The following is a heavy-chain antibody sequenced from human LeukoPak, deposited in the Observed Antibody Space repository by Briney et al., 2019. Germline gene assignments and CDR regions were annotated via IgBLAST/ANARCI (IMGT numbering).Heavy chain of an antibody. CDR3: ARQEYCSGGSCYTWFDP. CDR2: IYPADSDI. Sequence: GESLKISCKGSGYSINNYWIGWVRQMPGKGLEWMGIIYPADSDIRYSPSFQGQVTISADKSISTAYLQWSSLKASDTAMYYCARQEYCSGGSCYTWFDPWGQGNLVTVSS. V-gene: IGHV5-51*01. J-gene: IGHJ5*02. CDR1: GYSINNYW. D-gene: IGHD2-15*01.